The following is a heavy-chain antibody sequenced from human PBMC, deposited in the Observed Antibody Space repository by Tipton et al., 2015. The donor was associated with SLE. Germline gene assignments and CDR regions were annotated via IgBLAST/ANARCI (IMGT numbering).Heavy chain of an antibody. J-gene: IGHJ4*02. V-gene: IGHV1-46*01. Sequence: QSGAEVKKPGASVKVSCKSSGYTFTAYYMHWVRQAPGQGLEWMGIINPDGGGTNYAQKLQGRVTMAMDTSTTTVYMELNSLRSDDTAVYYCAREAPNTCYFDSWGQGTLVTVSS. D-gene: IGHD2-8*01. CDR3: AREAPNTCYFDS. CDR1: GYTFTAYY. CDR2: INPDGGGT.